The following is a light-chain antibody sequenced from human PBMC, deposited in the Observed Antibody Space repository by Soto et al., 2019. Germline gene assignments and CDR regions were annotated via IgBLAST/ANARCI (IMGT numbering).Light chain of an antibody. Sequence: LRPYPANMALSREEGAPLSCRASQSVSSSYLAWYQQKPGQAPRLLIYGASSRATGIPDRFSGSGSGTDFTLTISRLEPEDFAVYYCQQYGSSQWTSAQPSKVDIK. CDR2: GAS. CDR1: QSVSSSY. V-gene: IGKV3-20*01. J-gene: IGKJ1*01. CDR3: QQYGSSQWT.